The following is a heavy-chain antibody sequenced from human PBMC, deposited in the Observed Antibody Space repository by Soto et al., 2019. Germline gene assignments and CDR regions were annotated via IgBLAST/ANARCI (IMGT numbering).Heavy chain of an antibody. CDR1: GGSISDSNDH. J-gene: IGHJ5*02. D-gene: IGHD2-2*01. Sequence: PSETLSLTCTVSGGSISDSNDHWSWIRQPPGKGLEWIGYIYHSGSTYYNPSLKSRVTISVDRSKNQFSLKLSSVTAADTAVYYCARVPDRWGQGTLVTVSS. V-gene: IGHV4-30-2*01. CDR2: IYHSGST. CDR3: ARVPDR.